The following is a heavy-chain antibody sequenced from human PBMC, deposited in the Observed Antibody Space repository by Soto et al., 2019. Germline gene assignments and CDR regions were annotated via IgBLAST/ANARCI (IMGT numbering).Heavy chain of an antibody. V-gene: IGHV4-39*01. D-gene: IGHD3-9*01. CDR1: GGSISSSSYY. J-gene: IGHJ4*02. CDR2: IYYSGST. CDR3: ARLEGLATISYYFDF. Sequence: QLQLQESGPGLMKPSEALSLTCSVSGGSISSSSYYWGWIRQPPGRGRGWIGGIYYSGSTYYNPSLKSRVTISIDKSKNQFSLKLSSLTAADTAVYYCARLEGLATISYYFDFWGQGTLVTVSS.